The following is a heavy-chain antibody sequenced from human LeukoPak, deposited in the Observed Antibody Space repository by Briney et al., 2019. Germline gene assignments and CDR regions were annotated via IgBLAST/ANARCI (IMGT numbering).Heavy chain of an antibody. CDR3: ASCPYDYVWGSYRSWVY. Sequence: ASVKVSCKVSGYTLTVLSMHGVRQAPGKGVERMGGFDPEDGETIYAQKFQGRVTMTEDTSTDTAYMELSSLRSEDTAVYYCASCPYDYVWGSYRSWVYWGQGTLVTVSS. D-gene: IGHD3-16*02. J-gene: IGHJ4*02. CDR2: FDPEDGET. V-gene: IGHV1-24*01. CDR1: GYTLTVLS.